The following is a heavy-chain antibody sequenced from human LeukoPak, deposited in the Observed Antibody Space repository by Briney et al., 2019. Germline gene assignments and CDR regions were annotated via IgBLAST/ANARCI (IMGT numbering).Heavy chain of an antibody. CDR1: GGSISSSSYY. D-gene: IGHD3-3*01. Sequence: PSETLSLTCTVSGGSISSSSYYWGWIRQPPGKGLEWLGSIYYSGSTYYNPSLKSRVTISVDTSKNQFSLKLSSVTAADTAVYYCASTPSARITIFGVVINWGQGTLVTVSS. V-gene: IGHV4-39*01. CDR2: IYYSGST. J-gene: IGHJ4*02. CDR3: ASTPSARITIFGVVIN.